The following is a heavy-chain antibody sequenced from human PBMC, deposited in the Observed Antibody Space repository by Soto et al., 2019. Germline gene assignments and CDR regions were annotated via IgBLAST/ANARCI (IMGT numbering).Heavy chain of an antibody. CDR2: IIPIFGTA. D-gene: IGHD2-8*01. CDR3: ARGPRDIVLMVYSHPFDP. CDR1: GGTFSSYA. Sequence: QVQLVQSGAEVKKPGSSVKVSCKASGGTFSSYAISWVRQAPGQGLEWMGGIIPIFGTANYAQKFQGRVTITADESTSTAYMELRSLRSEDTAVYYCARGPRDIVLMVYSHPFDPWGQGTLVTVSS. V-gene: IGHV1-69*01. J-gene: IGHJ5*02.